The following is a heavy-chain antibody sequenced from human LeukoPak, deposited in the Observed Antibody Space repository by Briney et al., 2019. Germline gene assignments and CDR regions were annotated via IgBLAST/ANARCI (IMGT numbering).Heavy chain of an antibody. CDR1: AFNLNTYP. Sequence: GGSLRLSCAASAFNLNTYPMHWVRQAPGKGLEWVAVISEDGRNGYYLDSVKGRFTISRENSKKMLYLQMNSLRVDDTAVYYSVGGDFHYWGQGTLVTVSS. CDR3: VGGDFHY. V-gene: IGHV3-30*03. CDR2: ISEDGRNG. D-gene: IGHD3-16*01. J-gene: IGHJ4*02.